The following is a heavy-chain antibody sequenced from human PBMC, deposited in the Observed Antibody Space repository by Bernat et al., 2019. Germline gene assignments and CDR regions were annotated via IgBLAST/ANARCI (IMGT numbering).Heavy chain of an antibody. J-gene: IGHJ4*02. Sequence: QVQLVESGGGVVQPGRSLRLSCAASGFTFSSYCMHWVRPAPGKGLEWVAVIWYDGSNKYYADSVKGRFTISRDNSKNTLYLQMNSLRAEDTAVYYCARDWTYRSRTGGVLDYWGQGTLVTVSS. V-gene: IGHV3-33*01. CDR1: GFTFSSYC. CDR3: ARDWTYRSRTGGVLDY. D-gene: IGHD2-8*02. CDR2: IWYDGSNK.